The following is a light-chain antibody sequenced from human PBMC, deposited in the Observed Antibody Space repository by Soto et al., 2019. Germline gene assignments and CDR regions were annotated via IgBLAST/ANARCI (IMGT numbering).Light chain of an antibody. CDR1: SSDVGGSNY. CDR3: SSHSSSGTLEV. Sequence: QSALTQPASVSGSPGQSITISCAGTSSDVGGSNYVSWYQQHPGKDPKLMIYDVYNRPSGISNRFSGSKSGNTASLTISGLQAEVEADYYCSSHSSSGTLEVFGAGTKLTVL. J-gene: IGLJ2*01. CDR2: DVY. V-gene: IGLV2-14*03.